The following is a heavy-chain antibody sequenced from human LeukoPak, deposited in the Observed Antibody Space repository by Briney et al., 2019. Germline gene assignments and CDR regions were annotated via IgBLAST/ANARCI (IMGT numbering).Heavy chain of an antibody. CDR1: SGSISSGSYY. Sequence: SETLSLTCSVSSGSISSGSYYWGWVRQPPGKGLEWIGSMFFTGNAYYNPSLKSRVTISVDTSENQFSLKLSSMTAADTAVYYCARHVVGNYDLLSFDYWGQGTLVTVSS. CDR3: ARHVVGNYDLLSFDY. CDR2: MFFTGNA. V-gene: IGHV4-39*01. J-gene: IGHJ4*02. D-gene: IGHD1-7*01.